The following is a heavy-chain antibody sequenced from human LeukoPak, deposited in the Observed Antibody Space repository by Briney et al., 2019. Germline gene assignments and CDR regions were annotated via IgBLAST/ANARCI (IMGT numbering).Heavy chain of an antibody. CDR1: GGSISSYY. Sequence: SETLSLTCTVSGGSISSYYWSWIRQPPGKGLEWIGYIYYSGSTNYNPSLKSRVTISVDTSKNQFSLRLTSVTAADTAVYYCARGDGGYDFGYWGQGTLVTVSS. CDR3: ARGDGGYDFGY. D-gene: IGHD5-12*01. CDR2: IYYSGST. J-gene: IGHJ4*02. V-gene: IGHV4-59*12.